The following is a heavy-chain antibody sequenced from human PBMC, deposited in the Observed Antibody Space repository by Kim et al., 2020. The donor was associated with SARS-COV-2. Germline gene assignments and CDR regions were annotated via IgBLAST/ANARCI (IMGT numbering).Heavy chain of an antibody. CDR1: GGSISSYY. V-gene: IGHV4-59*01. CDR2: IYYSGST. CDR3: AGSSGLYQGHFDY. Sequence: SETLSLTCTVSGGSISSYYWSWIRQPPGKGLEWIGYIYYSGSTNYNPSLKSRVTISVDTSKNQFSLKLSSVTAADTAVYYCAGSSGLYQGHFDYWGQGTLVTVSS. J-gene: IGHJ4*02. D-gene: IGHD3-22*01.